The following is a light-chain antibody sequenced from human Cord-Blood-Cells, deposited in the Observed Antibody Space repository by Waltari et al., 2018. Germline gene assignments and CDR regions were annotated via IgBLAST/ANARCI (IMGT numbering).Light chain of an antibody. Sequence: QSALTQPASVSGSPGQSITISCTGTSRDVGGYNYVSWYQQHPGKAPKLMIYDVSNRPAGVSNRFSGSKSGNTASLTISGLQAEDEADYYCSSYTSISTYVFGTGTKVTVL. CDR2: DVS. CDR3: SSYTSISTYV. J-gene: IGLJ1*01. CDR1: SRDVGGYNY. V-gene: IGLV2-14*01.